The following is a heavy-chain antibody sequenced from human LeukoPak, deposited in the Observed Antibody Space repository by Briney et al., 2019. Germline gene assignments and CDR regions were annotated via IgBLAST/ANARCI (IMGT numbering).Heavy chain of an antibody. J-gene: IGHJ3*02. Sequence: GGSLRLSCAASGFTFSSYSMNWVRQAPGKGLEWVSSISSSSSYIYYADSVKGRFTISRDNAKNSLYLQMNSLRAEDTAVYYCASYGGNSGAAFDIWGQGTMVTVSS. CDR3: ASYGGNSGAAFDI. CDR1: GFTFSSYS. D-gene: IGHD4-23*01. CDR2: ISSSSSYI. V-gene: IGHV3-21*01.